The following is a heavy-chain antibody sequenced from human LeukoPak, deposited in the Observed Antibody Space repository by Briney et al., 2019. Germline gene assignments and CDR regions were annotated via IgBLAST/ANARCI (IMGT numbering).Heavy chain of an antibody. CDR3: ARRSLGSDSMGFDY. CDR1: GYTFTSYD. V-gene: IGHV1-8*01. Sequence: ASVKVFCKASGYTFTSYDINWVRQATGQGLEWMRWMNPNSGNTGYAQKFQGRVTMTRNTSISTAYMELSSLRSEDTAVYYCARRSLGSDSMGFDYWGQGTLVTVSS. J-gene: IGHJ4*02. CDR2: MNPNSGNT. D-gene: IGHD3-16*01.